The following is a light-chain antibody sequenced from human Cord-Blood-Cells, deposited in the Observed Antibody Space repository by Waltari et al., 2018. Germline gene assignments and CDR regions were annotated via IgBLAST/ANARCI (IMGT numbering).Light chain of an antibody. CDR2: GKN. V-gene: IGLV3-19*01. CDR3: NSRDSSGNPVV. CDR1: SLRSYY. Sequence: SSALTQDPAVSVALGQTVRPTCQGDSLRSYYASWYQQKPGQAPALVIYGKNNRPSGNPDRISGSSSGNTASLTITGAQAEDEADYYCNSRDSSGNPVVFGGGTKLTVL. J-gene: IGLJ2*01.